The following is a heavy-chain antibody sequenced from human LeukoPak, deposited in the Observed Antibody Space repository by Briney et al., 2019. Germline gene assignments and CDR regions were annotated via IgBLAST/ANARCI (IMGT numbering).Heavy chain of an antibody. J-gene: IGHJ4*02. V-gene: IGHV3-30*18. CDR1: GFTFSRYW. D-gene: IGHD3-10*01. Sequence: GGSLRLSCAASGFTFSRYWMHWVRQAPGKGLEWVAVISYDGSNKYYADSVKGRFTISRDNSKNTLYLQMNSLRPEDTAVYSCAKDGVPTIYCGSRSYYFSNWGQGTLVTVSS. CDR2: ISYDGSNK. CDR3: AKDGVPTIYCGSRSYYFSN.